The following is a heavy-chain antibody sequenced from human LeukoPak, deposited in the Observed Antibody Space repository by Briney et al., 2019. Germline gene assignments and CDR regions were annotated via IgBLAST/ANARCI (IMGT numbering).Heavy chain of an antibody. CDR1: GGSISSYY. J-gene: IGHJ4*02. Sequence: SETLSLTCTVSGGSISSYYWSWIRQPPGKGLEWIGYIYYSGSTNCNPSLKSRVTISVDTSKNQFSLKLSSVTAADTAVYYCARGSTLFDYWGQGTLVTVSS. V-gene: IGHV4-59*01. CDR3: ARGSTLFDY. D-gene: IGHD5/OR15-5a*01. CDR2: IYYSGST.